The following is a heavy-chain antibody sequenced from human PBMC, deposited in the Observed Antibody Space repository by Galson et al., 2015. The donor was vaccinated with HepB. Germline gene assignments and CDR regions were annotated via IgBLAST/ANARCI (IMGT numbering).Heavy chain of an antibody. CDR2: ISGSGGST. CDR3: AKANLHGYSSGWYYFDN. D-gene: IGHD6-19*01. Sequence: SLRLSCAASGITFSSYAMSWVRQAPGKGLEWVSAISGSGGSTYYADSVKGRFTISRDNSKNTLYLQMNSLRVEDTAVYFCAKANLHGYSSGWYYFDNWGQGTLVTVSS. CDR1: GITFSSYA. J-gene: IGHJ4*02. V-gene: IGHV3-23*01.